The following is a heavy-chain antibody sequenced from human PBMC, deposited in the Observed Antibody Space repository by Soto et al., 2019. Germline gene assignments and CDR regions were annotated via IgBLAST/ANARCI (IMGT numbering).Heavy chain of an antibody. J-gene: IGHJ6*02. CDR1: GYTFTSYY. Sequence: GASVKVSCTASGYTFTSYYMHWVRQAPGQGLEWMGIINPSGGSTSYAQKFQGRVTMTRDTSTSTVYMELSSLRSEDTAVYYCARDTRFNGSYLYYYGMDVWGQGTTVTVSS. CDR2: INPSGGST. D-gene: IGHD1-26*01. V-gene: IGHV1-46*01. CDR3: ARDTRFNGSYLYYYGMDV.